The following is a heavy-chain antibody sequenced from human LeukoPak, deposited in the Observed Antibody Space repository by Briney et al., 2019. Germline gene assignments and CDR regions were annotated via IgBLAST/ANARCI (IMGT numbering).Heavy chain of an antibody. CDR3: ARVTGYSYANYYYHYGMDV. D-gene: IGHD5-18*01. V-gene: IGHV4-59*01. Sequence: SETLSLTCTVSGGSISSYYWSWIRQPPGKGLEWIGYIYYSGSTNYNPSLKSRVTISVDTSKNQFSLKLSSVTAADTAVYYCARVTGYSYANYYYHYGMDVWGQGTTVTVSS. CDR2: IYYSGST. CDR1: GGSISSYY. J-gene: IGHJ6*02.